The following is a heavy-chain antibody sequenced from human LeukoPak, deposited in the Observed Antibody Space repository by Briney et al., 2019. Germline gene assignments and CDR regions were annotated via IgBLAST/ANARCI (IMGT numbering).Heavy chain of an antibody. CDR3: ARMMMVRGVGDWFDP. Sequence: FGPTLVNPTQTLTLTCTFSGFSLSTSGMRVSWIRQPPGKALEWLARIDWDDDKFYSTSLKTRLTISKDTSKNQVVLTMTNMDPVDTATYYCARMMMVRGVGDWFDPWGQGTLVTVSS. V-gene: IGHV2-70*04. D-gene: IGHD3-10*01. CDR1: GFSLSTSGMR. J-gene: IGHJ5*02. CDR2: IDWDDDK.